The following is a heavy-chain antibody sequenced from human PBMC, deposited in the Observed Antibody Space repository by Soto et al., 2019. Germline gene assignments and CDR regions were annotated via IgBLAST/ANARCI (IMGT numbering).Heavy chain of an antibody. Sequence: QVQLQQWGAGLLKPSETLSLTCAVDSGSFSTYYCSWTRQPPGKGLEWIGEIHPSGDTDYNPSLSNRVTISLETSKNQFSLMLTALTAAVAAVYFCSRGRDPHQGGRTWGQRTLVTVSS. CDR2: IHPSGDT. CDR3: SRGRDPHQGGRT. V-gene: IGHV4-34*02. D-gene: IGHD3-16*01. J-gene: IGHJ5*02. CDR1: SGSFSTYY.